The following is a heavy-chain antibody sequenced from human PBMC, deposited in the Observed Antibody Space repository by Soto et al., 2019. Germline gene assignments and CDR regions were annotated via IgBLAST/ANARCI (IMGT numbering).Heavy chain of an antibody. Sequence: EVQLMESGGGLVQSGGSMRLSCAASGLTFSSYAMSWVRQAPGKGLEWVSAISGSGVSTYYADSVKGRFTISRDNSKNTLYLQMNSLRAEDTAVYYCAKEAGYSSGWDTFDYWVQGTLVTVSS. CDR3: AKEAGYSSGWDTFDY. CDR2: ISGSGVST. CDR1: GLTFSSYA. V-gene: IGHV3-23*01. D-gene: IGHD6-19*01. J-gene: IGHJ4*02.